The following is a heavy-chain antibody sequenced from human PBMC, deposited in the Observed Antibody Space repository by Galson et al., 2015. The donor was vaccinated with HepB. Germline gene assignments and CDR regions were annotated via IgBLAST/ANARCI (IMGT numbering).Heavy chain of an antibody. CDR1: GFTFSSYW. V-gene: IGHV3-7*03. CDR2: MKQDGSKQ. CDR3: ARESMAAYYFDY. Sequence: SLRLSCAASGFTFSSYWMSWIRQAPGKGLEWVANMKQDGSKQYYVDSVKGRFTISRDNAKNSLYLQMNSLRAEDTAVYYCARESMAAYYFDYWGQGTLVTVSS. D-gene: IGHD2/OR15-2a*01. J-gene: IGHJ4*02.